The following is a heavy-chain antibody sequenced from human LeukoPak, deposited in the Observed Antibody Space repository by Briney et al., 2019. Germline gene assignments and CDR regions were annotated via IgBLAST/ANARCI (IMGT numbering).Heavy chain of an antibody. CDR2: IRYDGSNK. CDR3: AKDTGLTGYYGFDY. J-gene: IGHJ4*02. D-gene: IGHD3-9*01. V-gene: IGHV3-30*02. Sequence: PGGSLRLSCAASGFTFSSYGMHWVRQAPGKGLEWVAFIRYDGSNKYYADSVKGRFTISRDNSKNTLYLQMNSLRAEDTAVYYCAKDTGLTGYYGFDYWGQGTLVTVSS. CDR1: GFTFSSYG.